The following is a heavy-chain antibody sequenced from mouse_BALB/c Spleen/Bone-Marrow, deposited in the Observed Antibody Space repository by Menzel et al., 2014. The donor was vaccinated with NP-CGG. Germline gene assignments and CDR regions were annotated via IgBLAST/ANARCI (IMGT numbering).Heavy chain of an antibody. CDR3: ARDKGGILFDY. CDR1: GFTFTDYY. Sequence: EVHLVESGGGLVQPGGSLGLSCAPSGFTFTDYYMNWVRQPPGKALEWLGFIRNKANGYTTEYSASVKGRFTISRDNSQSILYLQMNTLRAEDSATYYCARDKGGILFDYWGQGTTLTVSS. V-gene: IGHV7-3*02. D-gene: IGHD1-1*02. J-gene: IGHJ2*01. CDR2: IRNKANGYTT.